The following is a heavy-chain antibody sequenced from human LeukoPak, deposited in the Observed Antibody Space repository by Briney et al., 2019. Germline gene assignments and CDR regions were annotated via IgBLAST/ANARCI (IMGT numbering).Heavy chain of an antibody. J-gene: IGHJ4*02. CDR1: GYTFGNFA. CDR3: ARFEDGSAWPWPGLDS. V-gene: IGHV1-18*01. CDR2: ISAYNGIT. D-gene: IGHD5-24*01. Sequence: ASVKVSCKASGYTFGNFAISWVRQAPGQGLEWMGWISAYNGITNYAQRVQDRISLTTDTSTSTAYMELRSLRTDDTATYFCARFEDGSAWPWPGLDSWGQGTLVTVSS.